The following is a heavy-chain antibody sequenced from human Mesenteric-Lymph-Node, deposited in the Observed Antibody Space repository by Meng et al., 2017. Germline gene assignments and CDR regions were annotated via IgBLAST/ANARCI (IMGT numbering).Heavy chain of an antibody. V-gene: IGHV3-21*01. D-gene: IGHD2-2*02. J-gene: IGHJ6*02. CDR3: AREIGGYCSSTSCYRSYYGMDV. CDR2: ISSSSSLV. CDR1: GFTVSNNY. Sequence: GESLKISCAASGFTVSNNYMSWVRQAPGKGLEWVSCISSSSSLVYYADSVKGRFTISRDNAKNSLYLQMNSLRAEDTAVYYCAREIGGYCSSTSCYRSYYGMDVWAQGTSVTVSS.